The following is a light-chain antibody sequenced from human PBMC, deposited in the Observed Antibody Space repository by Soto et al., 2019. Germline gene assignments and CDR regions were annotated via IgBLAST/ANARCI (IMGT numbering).Light chain of an antibody. J-gene: IGKJ1*01. CDR2: GAS. CDR1: QSISSN. CDR3: QQYNDWPRT. V-gene: IGKV3-15*01. Sequence: EIVIAPSPAGLSVAPGGRAPLSCRASQSISSNLAWYQQKPGQAPRLLIYGASTRATDIPARFSGSGSGTEYTLTISSLQSEDFAFYYCQQYNDWPRTFGQGTKVDIK.